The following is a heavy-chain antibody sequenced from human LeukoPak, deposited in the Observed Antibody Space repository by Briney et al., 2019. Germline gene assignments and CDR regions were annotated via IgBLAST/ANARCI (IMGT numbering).Heavy chain of an antibody. CDR1: GGTFSSYA. V-gene: IGHV1-69*01. Sequence: SVKVSCKASGGTFSSYAISWVRQAPGQGLEWMGGIIPIFGTANYAQKFQGRVTITGDESTSTAYMELSSLRSEDTAVYYCARGGGEGSGWYTVKDWFDPWGQGTLVTVSS. CDR2: IIPIFGTA. D-gene: IGHD6-19*01. CDR3: ARGGGEGSGWYTVKDWFDP. J-gene: IGHJ5*02.